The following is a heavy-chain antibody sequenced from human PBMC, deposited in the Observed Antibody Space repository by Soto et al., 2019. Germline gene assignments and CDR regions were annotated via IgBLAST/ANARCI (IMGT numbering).Heavy chain of an antibody. V-gene: IGHV3-49*03. D-gene: IGHD3-10*01. J-gene: IGHJ6*02. Sequence: PGGSLRLSCTASGFTFGDYAMSWFRQAPGKGLEWVGFIGSKAYGGTTEYAASVKGRFTISRDDSKSIAYLQMNSLKTEDTAVYYCTRDLITMVRGVIIPYYYGMDAWGQGTTVTVSS. CDR1: GFTFGDYA. CDR3: TRDLITMVRGVIIPYYYGMDA. CDR2: IGSKAYGGTT.